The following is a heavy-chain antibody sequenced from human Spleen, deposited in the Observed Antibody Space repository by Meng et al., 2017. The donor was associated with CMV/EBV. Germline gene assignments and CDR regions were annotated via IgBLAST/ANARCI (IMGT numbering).Heavy chain of an antibody. Sequence: GESLKISCAASRFTFSFYAVHWVRQAPGKGLEWVAVISPDGGLQFYADSVKGRFTISRDNSKTTLYLQMNSLRREDTAVYYCAIFPNSSFDIWGQGTTVTVSS. D-gene: IGHD4-23*01. V-gene: IGHV3-30*14. CDR2: ISPDGGLQ. CDR1: RFTFSFYA. CDR3: AIFPNSSFDI. J-gene: IGHJ3*02.